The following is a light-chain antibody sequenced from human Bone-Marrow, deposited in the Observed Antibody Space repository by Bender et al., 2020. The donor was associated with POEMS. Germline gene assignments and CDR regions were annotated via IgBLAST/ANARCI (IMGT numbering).Light chain of an antibody. CDR2: EVT. J-gene: IGLJ2*01. CDR1: SSDVGGYNY. Sequence: QSALTQPASVSGSPGQSITISCTGTSSDVGGYNYVSWYQHYPGKVPKLLIYEVTNRPSGVSNRFSGSKSGNTASLTISGLQTEDEADYYCCSYAGNFVVFGGGTKVTVL. CDR3: CSYAGNFVV. V-gene: IGLV2-14*01.